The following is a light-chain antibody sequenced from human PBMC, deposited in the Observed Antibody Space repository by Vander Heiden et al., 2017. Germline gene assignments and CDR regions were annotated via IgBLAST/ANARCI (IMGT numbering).Light chain of an antibody. V-gene: IGKV3-20*01. CDR1: QSVSSSY. Sequence: EIVLTQSPGTLSLSPGERATLSCRASQSVSSSYLAWYQQKPGQAPRLLIYGASSRATGIPDRFSGSGSGTDFTLTISRLEPEDFAVYYCQQYGSWLTFGGGTKVXIK. CDR3: QQYGSWLT. CDR2: GAS. J-gene: IGKJ4*01.